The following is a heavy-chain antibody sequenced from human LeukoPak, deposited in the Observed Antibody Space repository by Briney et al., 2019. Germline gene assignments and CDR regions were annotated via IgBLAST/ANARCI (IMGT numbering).Heavy chain of an antibody. CDR3: ARGYSSGWGSYFDY. V-gene: IGHV3-33*01. CDR2: IWYDGSNK. J-gene: IGHJ4*02. D-gene: IGHD6-19*01. Sequence: PGRSLRLSCAASGFTFSSYGMHWVRQAPGKGLEWVAVIWYDGSNKYYADSVKGRFTISRDNSKNTLYLQMNSLRAEDTAVYYCARGYSSGWGSYFDYWGQGTLVTVSS. CDR1: GFTFSSYG.